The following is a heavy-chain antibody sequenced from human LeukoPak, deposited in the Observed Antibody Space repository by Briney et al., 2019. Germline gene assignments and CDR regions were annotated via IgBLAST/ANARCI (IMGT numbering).Heavy chain of an antibody. Sequence: PSETLSLTCTVSGGSISSYYWSWIRQPAGKGLEWIGRIYTSGSTNYNPSLKSRVTMSVDTSKNQFSLKLSSVTAADTAVYYCARVGATRPYYYYYYGMDVWGQGTTVTVSS. V-gene: IGHV4-4*07. J-gene: IGHJ6*02. CDR3: ARVGATRPYYYYYYGMDV. D-gene: IGHD1-26*01. CDR1: GGSISSYY. CDR2: IYTSGST.